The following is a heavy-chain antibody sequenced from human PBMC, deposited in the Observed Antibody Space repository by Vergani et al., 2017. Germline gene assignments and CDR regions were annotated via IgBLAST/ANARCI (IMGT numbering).Heavy chain of an antibody. J-gene: IGHJ3*02. D-gene: IGHD3-22*01. CDR1: GYSFTSYW. V-gene: IGHV5-51*03. Sequence: EVQLVQSGAEVKKPGESLKISCKGSGYSFTSYWIGWVRQMPGKGLEWMGIIYPGDSDTRYSPSFQGQVTISADKSISTAYQQCSSLKASDTAMYYCARRGKFYDSSGYTFGAFDIWGQGTMVTVSS. CDR2: IYPGDSDT. CDR3: ARRGKFYDSSGYTFGAFDI.